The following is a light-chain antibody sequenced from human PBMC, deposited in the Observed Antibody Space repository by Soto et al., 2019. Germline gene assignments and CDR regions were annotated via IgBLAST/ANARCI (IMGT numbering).Light chain of an antibody. CDR2: INSDGSH. CDR1: SGHTNYA. J-gene: IGLJ2*01. Sequence: QPVLTQSPSASSSPVASVKLTCTLSSGHTNYAIAWHQQQPEKGPRFLMKINSDGSHSKGDGVPDRFSGSSSGAERYFTISSLQSEDEADYYCQTWGTGIVTFGGGTKLTVL. CDR3: QTWGTGIVT. V-gene: IGLV4-69*01.